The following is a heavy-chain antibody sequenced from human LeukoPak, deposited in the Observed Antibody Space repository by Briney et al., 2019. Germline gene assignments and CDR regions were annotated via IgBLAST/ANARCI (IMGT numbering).Heavy chain of an antibody. CDR2: ISSSSSTI. Sequence: GGSLRLSCAASGFTFSSYSMNWVRQAPGKGLEWVSYISSSSSTIYYADSVKGRFTISRDNAKNSLYLQMNSLRAEDTAVYYCARDLTYYYDSSGYTLGYWGQGTLVTVSS. D-gene: IGHD3-22*01. CDR1: GFTFSSYS. J-gene: IGHJ4*02. V-gene: IGHV3-48*01. CDR3: ARDLTYYYDSSGYTLGY.